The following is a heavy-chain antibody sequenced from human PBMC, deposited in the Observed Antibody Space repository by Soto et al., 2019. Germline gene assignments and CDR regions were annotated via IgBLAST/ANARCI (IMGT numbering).Heavy chain of an antibody. CDR1: GGSISSSSYY. Sequence: QLQLQESGPGLVKPSETLSLTCTVSGGSISSSSYYWGWIRQPPGKGLEWIGSIYYSGSTYYNPSLKSRVTISVDTSKNQFSLKLRSVTAADTAVYYCALLAYWGGDCLPYYFDYWGQGTLVTVSS. J-gene: IGHJ4*02. CDR3: ALLAYWGGDCLPYYFDY. V-gene: IGHV4-39*01. CDR2: IYYSGST. D-gene: IGHD2-21*02.